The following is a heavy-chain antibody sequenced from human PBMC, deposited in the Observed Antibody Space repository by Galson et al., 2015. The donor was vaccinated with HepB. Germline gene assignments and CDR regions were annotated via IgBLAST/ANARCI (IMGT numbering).Heavy chain of an antibody. CDR1: GFTFSSYA. CDR2: VSGSGGSA. Sequence: SLRLSCAASGFTFSSYAMSWVRQAPGKGLEWVSVVSGSGGSAYYADSVKGRFTIYRDNSKNTMYLQMNSLRGDDTAVYYCAKDHPSGSRDYWGQGTLVTVFS. V-gene: IGHV3-23*01. J-gene: IGHJ4*02. D-gene: IGHD1-26*01. CDR3: AKDHPSGSRDY.